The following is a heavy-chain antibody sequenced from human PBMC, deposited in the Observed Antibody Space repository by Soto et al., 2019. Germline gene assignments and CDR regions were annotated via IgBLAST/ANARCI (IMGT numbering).Heavy chain of an antibody. V-gene: IGHV3-15*07. J-gene: IGHJ5*02. CDR1: GFIFSHAW. CDR3: AADLGPAYDSNNWFDP. D-gene: IGHD2-21*01. CDR2: VKNNGGAT. Sequence: EVQLVESGGDLVKPGGSLRLSCAASGFIFSHAWFHWVRQPPGKGLELVGRVKNNGGATDYAAYVKGRFTISRDDSKDTVNLQMSSLRTEDTAIYYCAADLGPAYDSNNWFDPWGQGTLVTVSS.